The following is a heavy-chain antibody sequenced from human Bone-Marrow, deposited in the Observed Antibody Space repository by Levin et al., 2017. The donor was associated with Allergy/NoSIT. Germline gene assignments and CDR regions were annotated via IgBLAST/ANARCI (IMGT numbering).Heavy chain of an antibody. CDR2: INTNTGNP. CDR3: ARDLTSGWLRKDAFDS. J-gene: IGHJ3*02. Sequence: ASVKVSCKASGYTFTSYIMNWVRQAPGQGLEWMGWINTNTGNPTYAQGFTGRFVFSLDTSVSTAYLQISSLKAEDTAVYYCARDLTSGWLRKDAFDSWGQGTMVTVSS. D-gene: IGHD6-19*01. V-gene: IGHV7-4-1*02. CDR1: GYTFTSYI.